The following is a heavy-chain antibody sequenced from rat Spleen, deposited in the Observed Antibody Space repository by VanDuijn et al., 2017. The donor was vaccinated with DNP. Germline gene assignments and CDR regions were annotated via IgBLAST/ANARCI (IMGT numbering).Heavy chain of an antibody. J-gene: IGHJ2*01. CDR2: ISVGGGNT. D-gene: IGHD4-1*01. V-gene: IGHV5S13*01. CDR3: ARRGDGYKYFDK. Sequence: EVQLVESGGGLVQPGRSLKLSCAASGFTFSDYYMAWVRQAPTKGLEWVASISVGGGNTYYRDSVKGRFTISRDNAENAQYLQMDSLRSEDTATYYWARRGDGYKYFDKWGQGVMVTVSS. CDR1: GFTFSDYY.